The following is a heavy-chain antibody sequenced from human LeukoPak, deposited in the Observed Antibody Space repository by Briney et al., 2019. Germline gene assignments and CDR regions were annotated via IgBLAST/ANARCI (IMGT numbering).Heavy chain of an antibody. V-gene: IGHV3-48*03. CDR1: GFTFSSYE. CDR2: ISSSGSTI. CDR3: ARVGISDAFDI. Sequence: GGSLRLSCAASGFTFSSYEVNWVRQAPGKGLEWVSYISSSGSTIYYADSVKGRFTISRDNAKNSLYLQMNSLRAEDTAVYYCARVGISDAFDIWGQGTMVTVSS. D-gene: IGHD2-15*01. J-gene: IGHJ3*02.